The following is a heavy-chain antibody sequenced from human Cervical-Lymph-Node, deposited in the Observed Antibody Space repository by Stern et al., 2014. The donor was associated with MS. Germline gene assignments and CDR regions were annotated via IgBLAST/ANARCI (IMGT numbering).Heavy chain of an antibody. D-gene: IGHD2-15*01. V-gene: IGHV1-46*01. J-gene: IGHJ6*02. CDR1: GYTLTIYY. CDR2: NNPRGGRT. CDR3: ASGGEVDGGDV. Sequence: VQLVESGTEVKKPGASVKVSCKASGYTLTIYYIHWVRQAPGQGLAWMGVNNPRGGRTTYAQKCQGRVTMTRDTSTSTAYMELSSLRSDDTAVYYCASGGEVDGGDVWGQGTTVTVFS.